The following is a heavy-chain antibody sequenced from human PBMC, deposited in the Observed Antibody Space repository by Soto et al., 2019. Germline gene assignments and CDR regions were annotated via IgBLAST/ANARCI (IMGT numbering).Heavy chain of an antibody. CDR1: GFTFINYA. CDR3: AKDTYSSSWYF. CDR2: ISNRGSDT. V-gene: IGHV3-23*01. D-gene: IGHD6-13*01. Sequence: GGSLRLSCAGSGFTFINYAMTWVRQAPGKGLEWVSSISNRGSDTYYVDSVKGRFTISRDNSKNTLYLQMNSLRAEDTAVYYCAKDTYSSSWYFWGQRTLVTVSS. J-gene: IGHJ4*02.